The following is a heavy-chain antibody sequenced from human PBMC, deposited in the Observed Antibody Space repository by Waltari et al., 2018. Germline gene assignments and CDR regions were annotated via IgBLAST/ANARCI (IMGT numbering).Heavy chain of an antibody. Sequence: QVQLQESGPGLVKPSGTLSVTCAASGDSISGSYWWRWVRQPPGKGLEWIGQIHCSGRSNYNPSLESRVTVSIDTSNNHFSLKVTSATAADTAVYYCARDRGRGLYLDSWGQGTLVTVSP. D-gene: IGHD2-15*01. V-gene: IGHV4-4*02. J-gene: IGHJ4*02. CDR3: ARDRGRGLYLDS. CDR2: IHCSGRS. CDR1: GDSISGSYW.